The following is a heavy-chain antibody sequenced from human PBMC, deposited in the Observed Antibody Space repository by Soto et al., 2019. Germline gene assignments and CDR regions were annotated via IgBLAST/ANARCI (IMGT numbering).Heavy chain of an antibody. D-gene: IGHD3-10*01. CDR1: GGSISSGGYY. Sequence: ASETLSLTCTFSGGSISSGGYYLSWIRQHPGKGLEWIGYIYYSGSTYYNPSLKSRVTISVDTSKNQFSLKLSSVAAADTAVYYCARAGGFNWFDPWGQGTLVTVSS. V-gene: IGHV4-31*03. CDR2: IYYSGST. J-gene: IGHJ5*02. CDR3: ARAGGFNWFDP.